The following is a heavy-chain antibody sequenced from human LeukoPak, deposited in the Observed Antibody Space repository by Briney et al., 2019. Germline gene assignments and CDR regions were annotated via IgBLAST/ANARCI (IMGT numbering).Heavy chain of an antibody. CDR3: ARTPRGEFSDY. V-gene: IGHV4-59*01. CDR1: GGSISSYY. CDR2: IYYSGST. J-gene: IGHJ4*02. Sequence: SETLSLTCNVSGGSISSYYWSWIRQPPGKGLEWIGYIYYSGSTNYNPSLKSRVTISVDTSKNQFSLKLSSVTAADTAAYYCARTPRGEFSDYWGQGTLVTVSS. D-gene: IGHD3-16*01.